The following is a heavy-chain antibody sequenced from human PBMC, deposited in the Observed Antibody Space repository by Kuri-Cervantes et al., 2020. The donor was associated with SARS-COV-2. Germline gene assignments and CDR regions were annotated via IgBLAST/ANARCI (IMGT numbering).Heavy chain of an antibody. CDR3: ARDPGAHGGDLYFDY. CDR1: GFTFSSYG. D-gene: IGHD3-3*01. J-gene: IGHJ4*02. V-gene: IGHV3-33*01. CDR2: IWYDGSNK. Sequence: GGSLRLSCAASGFTFSSYGMHWVRQAPGKGLEWVAVIWYDGSNKYYADSVKGRFTISRDNSKNTLYLQMNSLRAEDTAVYFCARDPGAHGGDLYFDYWGQGTLVTVSS.